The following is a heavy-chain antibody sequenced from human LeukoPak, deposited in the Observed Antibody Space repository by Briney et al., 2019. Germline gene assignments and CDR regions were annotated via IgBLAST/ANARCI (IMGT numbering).Heavy chain of an antibody. CDR3: ARDASGRFDP. D-gene: IGHD3-10*01. J-gene: IGHJ5*02. CDR1: GFTFSSYT. V-gene: IGHV3-64*01. Sequence: GGSLRLSCVASGFTFSSYTIHWVRQAPGKGLESVSAISSNGVSTYYANSVKGRFTISRDNSNNTLYLQMGSLRAEDMAVYYCARDASGRFDPWGQGTLVTVSS. CDR2: ISSNGVST.